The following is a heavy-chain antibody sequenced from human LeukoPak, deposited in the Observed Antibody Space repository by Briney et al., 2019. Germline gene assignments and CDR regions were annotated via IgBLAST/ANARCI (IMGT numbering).Heavy chain of an antibody. J-gene: IGHJ5*02. V-gene: IGHV3-7*01. D-gene: IGHD2-8*01. Sequence: ETLSLTCAVYGGSFSGYYWTWVRQAPGKGLEWVANIKQGGGEKHYVDSVRGRFTISRDNTKNFVYLEMDSLRTEDTAVYYCARHILYRLDPWGQGTLVTVSS. CDR3: ARHILYRLDP. CDR1: GGSFSGYY. CDR2: IKQGGGEK.